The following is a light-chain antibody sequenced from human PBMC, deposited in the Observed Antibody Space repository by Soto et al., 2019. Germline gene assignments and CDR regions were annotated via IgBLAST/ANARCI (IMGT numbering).Light chain of an antibody. CDR3: SSYTSSTIL. CDR1: SSDADAYNY. CDR2: DVS. V-gene: IGLV2-14*03. J-gene: IGLJ2*01. Sequence: SALTQPASVSGSPGQSIIISCTGTSSDADAYNYVSWYQHHPGKAPKLLIYDVSNRPSGISNRFSGSKSGNTASLTISGLQPEDEADYFCSSYTSSTILFGGGTKVTVL.